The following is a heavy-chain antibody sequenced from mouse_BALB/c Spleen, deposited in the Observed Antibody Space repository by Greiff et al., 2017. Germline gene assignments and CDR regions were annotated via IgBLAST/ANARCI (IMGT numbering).Heavy chain of an antibody. J-gene: IGHJ3*01. CDR3: ARTMITGVWFAY. V-gene: IGHV3-2*02. D-gene: IGHD2-4*01. CDR1: GYSITSDYA. CDR2: ISYRGST. Sequence: VQLQQSGPGLVKPSQSLSLTCTVTGYSITSDYAWNWIRQFPGNKLEWMGYISYRGSTSYNPSLKSRISITRDTSKNQFFLQLNSVTTEDTATYYCARTMITGVWFAYWGQGTLVTVSA.